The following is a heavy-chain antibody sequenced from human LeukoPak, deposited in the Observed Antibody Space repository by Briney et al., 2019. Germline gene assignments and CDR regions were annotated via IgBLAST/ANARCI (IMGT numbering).Heavy chain of an antibody. D-gene: IGHD1-7*01. V-gene: IGHV3-11*01. Sequence: PGGSLRLSCAASGFTFSDYAMSWIRQAPGQGLEWVSYISRSGDTIDYADSVKGRFSISRDNAKNSLYLQMNSLRAEDTAVYYCAGYHWNSGVVYWGLVTLVTVSS. CDR2: ISRSGDTI. CDR3: AGYHWNSGVVY. CDR1: GFTFSDYA. J-gene: IGHJ4*02.